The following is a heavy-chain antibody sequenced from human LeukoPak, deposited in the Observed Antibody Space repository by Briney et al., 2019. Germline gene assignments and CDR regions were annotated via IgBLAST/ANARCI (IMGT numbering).Heavy chain of an antibody. J-gene: IGHJ4*02. Sequence: GGSLRLSCAASVFTFSSYATSWVRQAPGKGLEWVSAISGSGGSTYYADSVKGRFTISRDNSKNALYLQMNSLRAEDTAVYYCAKVVNSGYYYYFDYWGQGTLVTVSA. D-gene: IGHD3-22*01. CDR2: ISGSGGST. V-gene: IGHV3-23*01. CDR1: VFTFSSYA. CDR3: AKVVNSGYYYYFDY.